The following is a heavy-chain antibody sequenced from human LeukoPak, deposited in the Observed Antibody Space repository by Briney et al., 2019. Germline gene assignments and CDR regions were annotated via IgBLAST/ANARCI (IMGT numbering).Heavy chain of an antibody. CDR1: GGSFSGYY. V-gene: IGHV4-34*01. CDR2: INHSGST. Sequence: PSETLSLTCAVYGGSFSGYYWSWIRQPPGKGLEWIGEINHSGSTNYNPSLKSRVTISVDTSKNQFSLKLSSVTAADTAVYYCAKDYGDAVQRRAGGYMDVWGKGTTVTVSS. CDR3: AKDYGDAVQRRAGGYMDV. D-gene: IGHD4-17*01. J-gene: IGHJ6*03.